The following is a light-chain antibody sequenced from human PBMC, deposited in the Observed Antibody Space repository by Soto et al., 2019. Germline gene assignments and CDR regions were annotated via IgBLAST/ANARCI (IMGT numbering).Light chain of an antibody. CDR2: EVS. V-gene: IGLV2-8*01. CDR1: SSDVGGYNY. CDR3: SSYAGSNNFGYV. J-gene: IGLJ1*01. Sequence: QSVLTQPPSASGSPGQSVTISCTGTSSDVGGYNYVSWYQQHPGKAPKLMIYEVSKRPSGVPDRFSGSKSGNTASLTVSGLQDEDEADYYCSSYAGSNNFGYVFGTGTKVT.